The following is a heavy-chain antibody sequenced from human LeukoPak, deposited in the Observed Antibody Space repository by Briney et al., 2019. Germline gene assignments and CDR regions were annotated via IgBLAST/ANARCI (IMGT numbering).Heavy chain of an antibody. V-gene: IGHV3-53*01. CDR3: ARAGGRLGELPRWFYA. Sequence: GWALRLSCAASGFTFSSNYMSWLRQAPGKGLDGVAVIYSGPSTYYVDSVKGRFTISRDNSKNTLYLQMNSLRAEDTAVYYCARAGGRLGELPRWFYAWGQGTLVIVSS. J-gene: IGHJ5*02. CDR1: GFTFSSNY. CDR2: IYSGPST. D-gene: IGHD3-10*01.